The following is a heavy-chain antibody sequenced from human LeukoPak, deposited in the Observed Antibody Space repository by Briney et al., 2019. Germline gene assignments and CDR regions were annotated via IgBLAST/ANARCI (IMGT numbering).Heavy chain of an antibody. CDR2: IYYDGSNK. CDR3: LMGYSNYIS. V-gene: IGHV3-33*03. D-gene: IGHD4-11*01. J-gene: IGHJ4*02. CDR1: GFTFSNYG. Sequence: PGGSLRLSCAASGFTFSNYGMHWVRQAPRKGLEWVALIYYDGSNKYYVDSVKGRFTISRDNAKNSLYLQMNSLRAEDTAVYYCLMGYSNYISWGQGTLVTVSS.